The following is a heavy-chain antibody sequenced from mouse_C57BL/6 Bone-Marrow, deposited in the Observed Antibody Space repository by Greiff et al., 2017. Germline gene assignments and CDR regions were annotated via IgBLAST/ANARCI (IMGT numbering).Heavy chain of an antibody. J-gene: IGHJ3*01. V-gene: IGHV5-6*01. CDR1: GFTFSSYG. D-gene: IGHD1-1*01. CDR3: ARHQPITTVVARPFAY. CDR2: ISSGGSYT. Sequence: EVKLVESGGDLVKPGGSLKLSCAASGFTFSSYGMSWVRQTPDKRLEWVATISSGGSYTYYPDSVKGRFTISRDNAKNTLYLQMSSLKSEDTAMYYCARHQPITTVVARPFAYWGQGTLVTVSA.